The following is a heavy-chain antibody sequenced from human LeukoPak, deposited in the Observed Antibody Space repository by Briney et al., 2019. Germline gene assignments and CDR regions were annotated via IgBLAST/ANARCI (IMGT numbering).Heavy chain of an antibody. CDR1: GFAFHNYA. CDR2: INWNSDTK. Sequence: GRSLRLSCVGSGFAFHNYASHWVRRPPEKRLEWVSAINWNSDTKAYADSVKGLFTISSNRARNSLYLQMDRLRPEDTALYYCAKDTGGNGAYFYAMDVWGQGTSVTVSS. D-gene: IGHD4-23*01. J-gene: IGHJ6*02. V-gene: IGHV3-9*01. CDR3: AKDTGGNGAYFYAMDV.